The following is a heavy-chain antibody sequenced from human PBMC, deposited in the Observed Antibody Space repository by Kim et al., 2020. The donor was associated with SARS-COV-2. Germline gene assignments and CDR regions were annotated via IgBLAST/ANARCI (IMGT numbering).Heavy chain of an antibody. D-gene: IGHD1-26*01. CDR3: ARDGTEIIDY. J-gene: IGHJ4*02. V-gene: IGHV1-3*01. CDR2: NT. Sequence: NTKYSEKFQGRVTITRDTSASTAYMELSSLRSEDTAVYFCARDGTEIIDYWGQGTLVTVSS.